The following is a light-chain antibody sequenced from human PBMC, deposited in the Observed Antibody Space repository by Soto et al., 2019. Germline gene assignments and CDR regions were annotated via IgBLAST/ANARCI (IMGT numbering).Light chain of an antibody. CDR3: QQYNYYWT. CDR1: QNINRW. CDR2: KAS. J-gene: IGKJ1*01. V-gene: IGKV1-5*03. Sequence: DIQMTQSPSTLSASVGDRVTITCRASQNINRWLAWYQQKPGQAPKPPIYKASSLQSGVPSRFSGNGSGTEFTPHLRSLHPDDSATYFCQQYNYYWTSGQGTKVEIK.